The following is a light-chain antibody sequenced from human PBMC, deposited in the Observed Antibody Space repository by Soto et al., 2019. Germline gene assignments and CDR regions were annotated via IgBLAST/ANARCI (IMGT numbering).Light chain of an antibody. CDR1: QSVSSY. CDR3: QQYGNSAPIT. V-gene: IGKV3-11*01. CDR2: DAS. Sequence: EIVLTQSPATLSLSPGERATLSCRASQSVSSYLAWYQQKPGQAPRLLIYDASNRATGIPARFSGSGSGTDFTLTINRLEPEDFAVYYCQQYGNSAPITFGQGTRLEIK. J-gene: IGKJ5*01.